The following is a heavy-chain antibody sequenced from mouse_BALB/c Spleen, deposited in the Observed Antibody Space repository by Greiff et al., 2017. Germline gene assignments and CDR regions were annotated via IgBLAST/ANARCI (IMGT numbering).Heavy chain of an antibody. V-gene: IGHV1-7*01. D-gene: IGHD2-1*01. Sequence: QVQLQQSGAELAKPGASVKMSCKASGYTFTSYWMHWVKQRPGQGLEWIGYINPSTGYTEYNQKFKDKATLTADKSSSTAYMQLSSLTSEDSAVYYCARWDGNLDYWGQGTTLTVSS. CDR3: ARWDGNLDY. J-gene: IGHJ2*01. CDR2: INPSTGYT. CDR1: GYTFTSYW.